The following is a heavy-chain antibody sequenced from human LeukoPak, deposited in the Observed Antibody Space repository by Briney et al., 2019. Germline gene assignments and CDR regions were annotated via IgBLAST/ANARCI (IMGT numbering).Heavy chain of an antibody. D-gene: IGHD2-2*01. V-gene: IGHV4-34*01. J-gene: IGHJ5*02. Sequence: ETLSLTCAVYGGSFSGYYWSWIRQPPGKGLEWIGEINHSGSTNYNPSLRSRGTISVDTSKNQFSLKLSSVTAADTAVYYCARAPRVPAAMRPNWFDPWGQGTLVTVSS. CDR1: GGSFSGYY. CDR2: INHSGST. CDR3: ARAPRVPAAMRPNWFDP.